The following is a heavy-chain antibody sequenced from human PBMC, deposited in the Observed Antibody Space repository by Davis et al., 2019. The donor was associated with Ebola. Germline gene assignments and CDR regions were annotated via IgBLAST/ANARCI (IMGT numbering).Heavy chain of an antibody. D-gene: IGHD6-13*01. CDR1: GGSISSYY. CDR3: ARGYSSSWYRDYYYYYGMDV. Sequence: PSETLSLTCSVSGGSISSYYWSWIRQPPGKGLEWIGYIYYSGSTNYNPSLKSRVTISVDTSKNQFSLKLSSVTAADTAVYYCARGYSSSWYRDYYYYYGMDVWGQGTTVTVSS. V-gene: IGHV4-59*12. J-gene: IGHJ6*02. CDR2: IYYSGST.